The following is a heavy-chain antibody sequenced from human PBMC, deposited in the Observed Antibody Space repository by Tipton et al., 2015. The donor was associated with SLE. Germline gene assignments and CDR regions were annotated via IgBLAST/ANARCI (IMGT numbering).Heavy chain of an antibody. V-gene: IGHV4-34*01. CDR1: GGSFSGYY. Sequence: LRLSCAVYGGSFSGYYWSWIRQPPGKGLEWIGEINHSGSTNYNPSLKSRVTISVDTSKNQFSLKLGSVTAADTAVYYCARARLYSSSTTWYYYMDVWGKGTTVTVSS. CDR3: ARARLYSSSTTWYYYMDV. CDR2: INHSGST. D-gene: IGHD2/OR15-2a*01. J-gene: IGHJ6*03.